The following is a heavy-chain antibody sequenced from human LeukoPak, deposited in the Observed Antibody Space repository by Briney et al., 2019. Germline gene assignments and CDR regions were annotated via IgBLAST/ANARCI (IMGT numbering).Heavy chain of an antibody. CDR1: GFTYSSYG. V-gene: IGHV3-30*03. J-gene: IGHJ6*02. CDR3: ATDLAYSYGYYYYGMDV. Sequence: GGSLRLSCAASGFTYSSYGMHWVRQAPGKGREWVAVISYDGSNKYYADSVKGRFTISRDNSKNTLYLQMNSLRAEDTAVYYCATDLAYSYGYYYYGMDVWGQGTTVTVSS. CDR2: ISYDGSNK. D-gene: IGHD5-18*01.